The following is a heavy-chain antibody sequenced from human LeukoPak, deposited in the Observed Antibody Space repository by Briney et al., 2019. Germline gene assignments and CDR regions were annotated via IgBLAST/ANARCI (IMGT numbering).Heavy chain of an antibody. CDR2: LSGSGDST. Sequence: GGSLRLSCAASGFTFSSYGMGWVRQAPGKGLEWVSALSGSGDSTYYADSVKGRFTISRDNSKNTLFLQMNSLRAEDTAVYYCAKSHASIWNVYDYWGQGTLVTVSS. D-gene: IGHD1-1*01. CDR1: GFTFSSYG. V-gene: IGHV3-23*01. J-gene: IGHJ4*02. CDR3: AKSHASIWNVYDY.